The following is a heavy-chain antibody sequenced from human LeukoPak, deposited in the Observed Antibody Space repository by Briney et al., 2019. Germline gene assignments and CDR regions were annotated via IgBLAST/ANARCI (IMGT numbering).Heavy chain of an antibody. CDR3: ARDLRITMIVPGTY. D-gene: IGHD3-22*01. J-gene: IGHJ4*02. Sequence: ASVKVSCKASGYTFTGYYMHWVRQAPGQGLKWMGWINPNSGGTNYAQKVQGRVTMTRDTSISTVYMELSRLRPDDTAVYYCARDLRITMIVPGTYWGQGTLVTVSS. V-gene: IGHV1-2*02. CDR2: INPNSGGT. CDR1: GYTFTGYY.